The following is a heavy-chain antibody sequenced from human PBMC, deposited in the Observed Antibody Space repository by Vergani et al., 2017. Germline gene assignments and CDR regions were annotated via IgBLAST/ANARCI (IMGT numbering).Heavy chain of an antibody. V-gene: IGHV4-39*01. Sequence: QLHLQESGPGLVKPSETLSLTCTVSGGSITSSSYYWGWIRQPPGKGLEWIGSVFHSGSAHYNPSLESRVTISVDTSKNQFSLKLISVTAADTAVYYCARHNLYGDSQTGLDYWGLGTLVIVSS. CDR2: VFHSGSA. CDR1: GGSITSSSYY. J-gene: IGHJ4*02. CDR3: ARHNLYGDSQTGLDY. D-gene: IGHD4-17*01.